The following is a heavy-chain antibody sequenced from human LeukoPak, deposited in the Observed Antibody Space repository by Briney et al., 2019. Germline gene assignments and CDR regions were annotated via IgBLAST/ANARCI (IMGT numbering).Heavy chain of an antibody. CDR1: GLTFSNYW. J-gene: IGHJ4*02. V-gene: IGHV3-7*03. CDR2: IKQDGSEK. CDR3: ARDGFGTGSN. Sequence: LGWSLRLSCAASGLTFSNYWMDWVRQAPGKGLEWVANIKQDGSEKNYVDSVKGRFIISRDNAKNSLYPQMNTLRADDTAVYYCARDGFGTGSNWGQGTLVTVSS. D-gene: IGHD3-16*01.